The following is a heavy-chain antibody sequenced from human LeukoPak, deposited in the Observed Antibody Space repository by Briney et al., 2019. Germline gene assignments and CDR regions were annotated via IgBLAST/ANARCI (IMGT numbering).Heavy chain of an antibody. J-gene: IGHJ4*02. CDR2: IKSDASTT. D-gene: IGHD3-10*01. CDR1: GFTFSSYW. CDR3: ARAGYYYGSGSYV. V-gene: IGHV3-74*01. Sequence: PGGSLRLSCAASGFTFSSYWMHWVRQAPGKGLVWVSRIKSDASTTTCADSVKGRFTISRDNAKNTLYLQMNSLRAEDTAVYYCARAGYYYGSGSYVWGQGTLVTVSS.